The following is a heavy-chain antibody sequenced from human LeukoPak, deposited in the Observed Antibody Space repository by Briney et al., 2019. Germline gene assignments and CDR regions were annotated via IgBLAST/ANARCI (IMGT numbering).Heavy chain of an antibody. J-gene: IGHJ5*02. CDR1: GFTFSSYG. V-gene: IGHV3-30*02. CDR2: IRYDGSNK. CDR3: AKGDDTAAPNWFDP. Sequence: GGSLRLSCAASGFTFSSYGMHWVRQAPGKGLEWVAFIRYDGSNKYYADSVKGRFTISRDNSKNTLYLQMNSLRAEDTAVYYCAKGDDTAAPNWFDPWGQGTLVTVSS. D-gene: IGHD6-6*01.